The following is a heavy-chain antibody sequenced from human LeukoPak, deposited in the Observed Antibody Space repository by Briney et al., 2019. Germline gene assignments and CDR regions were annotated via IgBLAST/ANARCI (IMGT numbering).Heavy chain of an antibody. V-gene: IGHV1-2*02. Sequence: ASVKVSCQASGYTFTGYYMHWVRQAPGQGLEWMGWINPNSGGTNYAQKFQGRVTMTRDTSIGTAYMELSRLRSDDTAVYYCARVHWGSVVVVDYWGQGTLVTVSS. CDR3: ARVHWGSVVVVDY. CDR1: GYTFTGYY. J-gene: IGHJ4*02. CDR2: INPNSGGT. D-gene: IGHD2-15*01.